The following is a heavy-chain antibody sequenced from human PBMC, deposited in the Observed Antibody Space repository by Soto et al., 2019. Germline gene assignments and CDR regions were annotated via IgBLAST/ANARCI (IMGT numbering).Heavy chain of an antibody. V-gene: IGHV1-3*01. J-gene: IGHJ6*02. CDR1: GYTFTSYA. CDR3: ARDGVVAYFFLLTGPPLYGIDV. CDR2: INAGNGNT. Sequence: GASGKVSWKASGYTFTSYAMHWGRQAPGQRLEGMGWINAGNGNTKYSQKFQGRGTITRDTSASTAYMELSSLRSEDTAGDYCARDGVVAYFFLLTGPPLYGIDVRGQGITVTVSS. D-gene: IGHD3-9*01.